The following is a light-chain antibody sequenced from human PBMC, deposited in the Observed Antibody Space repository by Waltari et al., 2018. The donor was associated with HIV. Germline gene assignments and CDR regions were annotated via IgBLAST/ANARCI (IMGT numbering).Light chain of an antibody. CDR2: SNN. Sequence: QSVLTQSPSASGTPGQRVTISCSGSSSNLGSNTVNWYQQLPGTAPKLLIYSNNQRPSGVPDRFSGSKSGTSASLAISGLQSEDEADYYCAAWDDSLTGWVFGGGTKLTVL. V-gene: IGLV1-44*01. J-gene: IGLJ3*02. CDR3: AAWDDSLTGWV. CDR1: SSNLGSNT.